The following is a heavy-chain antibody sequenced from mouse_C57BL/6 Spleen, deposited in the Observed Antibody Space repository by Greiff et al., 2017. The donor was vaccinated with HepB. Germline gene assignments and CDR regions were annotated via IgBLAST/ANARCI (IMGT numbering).Heavy chain of an antibody. Sequence: EVKLMESGAELVRPGASVKLSCTASGFNIKDDYMHWVKQRPEQGLEWIGWIDPENGDTEYASKFQGKATITADTSSNTAYLQLSSLTSEDTAVYYCTSETAQAPHYFDYWGQGTTLTVSS. J-gene: IGHJ2*01. CDR1: GFNIKDDY. CDR3: TSETAQAPHYFDY. V-gene: IGHV14-4*01. CDR2: IDPENGDT. D-gene: IGHD3-2*02.